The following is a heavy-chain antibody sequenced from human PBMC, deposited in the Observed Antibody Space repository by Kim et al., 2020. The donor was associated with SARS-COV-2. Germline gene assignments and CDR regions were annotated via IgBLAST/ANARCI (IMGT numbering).Heavy chain of an antibody. D-gene: IGHD3-16*01. Sequence: GGSLRLSCAASGFTFEDYAMHWIRQAPGKGLEWVSGISWNSGTNGYADSVEGRFTISRENAKNSLYLQMNSLRAEDTALYYCARVGADPDNWFDPWGQGTLVTVSS. J-gene: IGHJ5*02. CDR3: ARVGADPDNWFDP. CDR2: ISWNSGTN. V-gene: IGHV3-9*01. CDR1: GFTFEDYA.